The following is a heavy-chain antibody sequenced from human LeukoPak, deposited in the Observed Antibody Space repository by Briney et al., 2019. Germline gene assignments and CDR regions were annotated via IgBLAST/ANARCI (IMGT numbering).Heavy chain of an antibody. CDR2: INPNSGGT. V-gene: IGHV1-2*02. Sequence: PKASVKVSCKASGYTFTGYYMHWVRQAPGQGLEWMGWINPNSGGTNYAQKFQGRVTMTRDTSISTAYVELSRLRSDDTAVYYCARVRKWELLPFDYWGQGTLVTVSS. CDR1: GYTFTGYY. D-gene: IGHD1-26*01. CDR3: ARVRKWELLPFDY. J-gene: IGHJ4*02.